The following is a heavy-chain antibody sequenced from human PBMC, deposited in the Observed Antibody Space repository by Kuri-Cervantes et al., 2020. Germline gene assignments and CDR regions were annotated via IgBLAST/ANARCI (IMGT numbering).Heavy chain of an antibody. V-gene: IGHV1-8*01. J-gene: IGHJ4*02. CDR3: ARGGRDGYNREHFDY. CDR1: GYTFTSYD. Sequence: SVKVSCKASGYTFTSYDINWVRQATGQGLEWKGWMNPNSGNTGYAQKFQGRVTMTRNTSISTAYMELSSLRSEDTAVYYCARGGRDGYNREHFDYWGQGTLVTVSS. D-gene: IGHD5-24*01. CDR2: MNPNSGNT.